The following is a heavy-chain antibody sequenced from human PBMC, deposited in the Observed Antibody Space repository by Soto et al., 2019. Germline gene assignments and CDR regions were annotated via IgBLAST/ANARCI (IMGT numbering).Heavy chain of an antibody. Sequence: QVQLVQSGAEVKKPGSSVKVSCKASGGTFSSYAISWVRQAPGQGLEWMGGIIPIFGTANYAQKFQGRVTITADESTSTAYMELSSLRSEDTAVYYCGGLGEFESYYYYYGMDVWGQGTTVTVSS. CDR2: IIPIFGTA. CDR3: GGLGEFESYYYYYGMDV. J-gene: IGHJ6*02. V-gene: IGHV1-69*01. D-gene: IGHD3-10*01. CDR1: GGTFSSYA.